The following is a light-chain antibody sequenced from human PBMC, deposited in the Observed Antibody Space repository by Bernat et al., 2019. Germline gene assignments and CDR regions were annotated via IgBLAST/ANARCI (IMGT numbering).Light chain of an antibody. CDR2: GNR. CDR1: NIGTKS. J-gene: IGLJ3*02. CDR3: QLWDTSYGNWV. Sequence: SYVLTHPPSVSVAPGKTATVPCGGNNIGTKSVNWYQQKPGQAPVLVLYGNRDRPSGIPERFSGSSSGNTATLTISRVEAGDEADYYCQLWDTSYGNWVFGGGTKLTV. V-gene: IGLV3-21*03.